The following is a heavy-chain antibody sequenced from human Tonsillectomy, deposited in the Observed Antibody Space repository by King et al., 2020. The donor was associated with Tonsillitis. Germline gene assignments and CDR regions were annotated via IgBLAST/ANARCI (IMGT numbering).Heavy chain of an antibody. CDR2: INPNSGGT. Sequence: VQLVESGAEVKEPGASVKVSCKASGYTFTGYYVHWVRQAPGQGLEWMGWINPNSGGTNFAQKFQGRVTMTRDTSRSTAYMELSRLRSDDTAVYYCGRVALGDTPLGWFDPWGQGTLVTVSS. D-gene: IGHD2-15*01. J-gene: IGHJ5*02. CDR3: GRVALGDTPLGWFDP. CDR1: GYTFTGYY. V-gene: IGHV1-2*02.